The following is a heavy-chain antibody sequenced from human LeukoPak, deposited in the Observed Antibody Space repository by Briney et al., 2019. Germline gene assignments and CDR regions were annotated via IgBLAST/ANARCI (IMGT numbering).Heavy chain of an antibody. CDR3: AREQWFGELTDY. Sequence: PGGSLRLSCAASGFTFSSYSMNWVRQAPGKGLEWVSSISSSSSYIYYADPVKGRFTISRDNAKNSLYLQMNSLRAEDTAVYYCAREQWFGELTDYWGQGTLVTVSS. D-gene: IGHD3-10*01. V-gene: IGHV3-21*01. CDR1: GFTFSSYS. J-gene: IGHJ4*02. CDR2: ISSSSSYI.